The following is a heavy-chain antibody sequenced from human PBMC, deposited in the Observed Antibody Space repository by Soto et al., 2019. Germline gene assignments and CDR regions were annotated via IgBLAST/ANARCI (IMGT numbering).Heavy chain of an antibody. CDR2: IYYSGST. J-gene: IGHJ6*02. V-gene: IGHV4-59*01. D-gene: IGHD3-22*01. CDR3: ARDPIARALYGMDV. CDR1: GGSISSYY. Sequence: SETLSLTCTVSGGSISSYYWSWIRQPPGKGLEWIGYIYYSGSTNYNPSLKSRVTISVDTSKNQFSLKLSSVTAADTAVYYCARDPIARALYGMDVWGQGTTVTVSS.